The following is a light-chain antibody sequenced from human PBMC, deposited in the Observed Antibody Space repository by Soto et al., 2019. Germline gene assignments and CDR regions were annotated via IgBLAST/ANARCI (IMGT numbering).Light chain of an antibody. V-gene: IGLV1-47*02. J-gene: IGLJ3*02. Sequence: QSVLTQPPSASGTPGLRVTISCSGSSSNIGSNYVYWYQQLPGTAPKLLIYSNNQRPSGVPDRFSGSKSGTSASLAISGLRSEDEADYYCAAWDDSLSGPVFGGGTKVTVL. CDR2: SNN. CDR1: SSNIGSNY. CDR3: AAWDDSLSGPV.